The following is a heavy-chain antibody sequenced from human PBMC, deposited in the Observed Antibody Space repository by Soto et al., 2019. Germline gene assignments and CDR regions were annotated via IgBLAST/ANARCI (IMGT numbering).Heavy chain of an antibody. CDR1: GGSIRSGGYY. CDR3: ARDVWRCEVICRYYYGMDV. Sequence: SETLSLTCTVSGGSIRSGGYYWSWIRQHPGKGLEWIGYIYYSGSTYYNPSLTSRVTISVDTSKIHLSLKLTSVTGADTAVYVWARDVWRCEVICRYYYGMDVWGQGTTVTVSA. V-gene: IGHV4-31*03. D-gene: IGHD3-22*01. J-gene: IGHJ6*01. CDR2: IYYSGST.